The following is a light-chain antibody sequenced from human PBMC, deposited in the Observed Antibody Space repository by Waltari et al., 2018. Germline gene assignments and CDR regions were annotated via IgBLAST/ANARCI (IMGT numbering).Light chain of an antibody. J-gene: IGLJ1*01. CDR1: HSNLGSNY. V-gene: IGLV1-47*01. Sequence: QSVLTQPPSASATPGQRVSISCSGSHSNLGSNYLTWYQQLPGTAPKLLIYRNNQRPSRVPDRFSASKYGTSASLAISELRSEDEGIYYCASWDDSHYVFGPGTTVSVL. CDR2: RNN. CDR3: ASWDDSHYV.